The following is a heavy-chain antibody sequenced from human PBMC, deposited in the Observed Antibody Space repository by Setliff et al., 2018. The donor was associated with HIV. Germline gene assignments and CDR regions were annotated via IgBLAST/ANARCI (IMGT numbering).Heavy chain of an antibody. J-gene: IGHJ4*02. Sequence: PSETLSLTCTVSGGSTSSYFWSWIRQPPGKGLEWIGYIYTNGSTNYNPSLTSRLTISLDTKNQFSLKLSSVTAADTAVYYCARYNWNPLGYRFDYWGQGTLVTVSS. CDR3: ARYNWNPLGYRFDY. V-gene: IGHV4-4*08. CDR1: GGSTSSYF. D-gene: IGHD1-20*01. CDR2: IYTNGST.